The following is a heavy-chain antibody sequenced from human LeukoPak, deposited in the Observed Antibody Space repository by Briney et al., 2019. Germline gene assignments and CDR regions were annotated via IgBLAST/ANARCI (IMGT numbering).Heavy chain of an antibody. J-gene: IGHJ4*02. D-gene: IGHD3-16*01. CDR1: GFTFSSYA. CDR2: ISGSGGST. CDR3: AKGPLYGDYVVY. V-gene: IGHV3-23*01. Sequence: GASLRLSCAASGFTFSSYAMGWVRQAPGKGLEWVSAISGSGGSTYYADSVKGRFTISRDNSKNTLYLQMNSLRAEDTAVYYCAKGPLYGDYVVYWGQGTLVTVSS.